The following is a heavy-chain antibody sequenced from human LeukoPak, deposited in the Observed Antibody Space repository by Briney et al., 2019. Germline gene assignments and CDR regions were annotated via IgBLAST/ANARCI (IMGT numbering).Heavy chain of an antibody. CDR3: ARDSIPAAGTTGVGFDC. J-gene: IGHJ4*02. Sequence: GGSLRLSCAASGFTFSTYGMHWVRQAPGKGLGWVALFWYVGSNKYYADSVKGRFTISRDNSKNTLYLQMNSLRVEDTAVYYCARDSIPAAGTTGVGFDCWGQGTLVTVSS. V-gene: IGHV3-33*01. D-gene: IGHD6-13*01. CDR2: FWYVGSNK. CDR1: GFTFSTYG.